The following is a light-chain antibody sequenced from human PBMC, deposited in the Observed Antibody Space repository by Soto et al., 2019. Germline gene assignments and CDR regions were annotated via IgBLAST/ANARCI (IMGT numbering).Light chain of an antibody. CDR2: VAS. J-gene: IGKJ2*01. Sequence: DIQMTQSPSSLSASLGDRVTITCRTSQTIDTYLNWYQQKPGKAPQLLIYVASTLQSGVPSRFSGSGSGTNFTLTISVLQPEDVAPYYCQQSYSSPRTFGQGTKLE. CDR3: QQSYSSPRT. V-gene: IGKV1-39*01. CDR1: QTIDTY.